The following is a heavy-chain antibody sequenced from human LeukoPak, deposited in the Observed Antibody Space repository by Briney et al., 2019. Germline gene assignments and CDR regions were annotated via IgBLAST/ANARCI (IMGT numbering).Heavy chain of an antibody. V-gene: IGHV3-74*01. CDR2: FNSDGSST. CDR3: AKDTMGAVAGTLDY. J-gene: IGHJ4*02. D-gene: IGHD6-19*01. CDR1: GFTFNTYW. Sequence: GGSLRLSCAASGFTFNTYWMHWVRQAPGKGLVWVSRFNSDGSSTSYADSVKGRFTISRDNAKNTLYLQMNSLSAEDTALYYCAKDTMGAVAGTLDYWGQGTLVIVSS.